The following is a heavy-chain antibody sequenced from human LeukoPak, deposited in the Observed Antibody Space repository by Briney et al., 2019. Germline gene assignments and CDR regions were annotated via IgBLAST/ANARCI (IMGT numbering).Heavy chain of an antibody. CDR2: ISYDGSNK. D-gene: IGHD5-18*01. V-gene: IGHV3-30-3*01. Sequence: PGGSLRLSCAASGFTFSSYAMHWVRQAPGKGLEWVAVISYDGSNKYYADSVKGRFTISRDNSKNTPYLQMNSLRAEDTAVYYCARDSYGLDYWGQGTLVTVSS. J-gene: IGHJ4*02. CDR1: GFTFSSYA. CDR3: ARDSYGLDY.